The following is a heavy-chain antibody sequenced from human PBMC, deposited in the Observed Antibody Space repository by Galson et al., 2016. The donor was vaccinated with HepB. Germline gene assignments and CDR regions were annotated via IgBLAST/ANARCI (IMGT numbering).Heavy chain of an antibody. D-gene: IGHD5-12*01. CDR2: ISHDSGSE. J-gene: IGHJ4*02. Sequence: SLRLSCAGSGFTFSTYAMSWVRQAPGKGLEWVSGISHDSGSEFYGDSVKGRFTIYRDNSKNTVYLELNSLTAEDTAIYYCVNRAEYSGRDNGFQYWGQGALVIVSS. CDR1: GFTFSTYA. CDR3: VNRAEYSGRDNGFQY. V-gene: IGHV3-23*01.